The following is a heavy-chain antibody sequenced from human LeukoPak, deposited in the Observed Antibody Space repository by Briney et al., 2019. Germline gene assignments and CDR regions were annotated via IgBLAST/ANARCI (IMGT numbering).Heavy chain of an antibody. CDR3: TTSGYSYDYSLDY. J-gene: IGHJ4*02. CDR1: GFTFTDAR. D-gene: IGHD5-18*01. V-gene: IGHV3-15*01. Sequence: GGSLRLSCAASGFTFTDARVSWVRPAPGEGLEWVGRIKSKVDGGKTDYAAPVKGRFTISRDDSENTLYLQMNSLKTEDTAVYSCTTSGYSYDYSLDYWGQGTLVTVSS. CDR2: IKSKVDGGKT.